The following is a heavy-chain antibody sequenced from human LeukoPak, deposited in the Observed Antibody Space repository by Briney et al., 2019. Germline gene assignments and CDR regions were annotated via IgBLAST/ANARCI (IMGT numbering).Heavy chain of an antibody. V-gene: IGHV3-21*01. CDR2: ISSSSSYI. D-gene: IGHD6-19*01. Sequence: SGGSLRLSCAASGFTFSSYSMNWVRQAPGKGLEWVSSISSSSSYIYYADSVKGRFTISRDNAKNSLYLQMNSLRAEDTAVYYCAKQEVGYSSGWYGYWGQGTLVTVSS. CDR3: AKQEVGYSSGWYGY. J-gene: IGHJ4*02. CDR1: GFTFSSYS.